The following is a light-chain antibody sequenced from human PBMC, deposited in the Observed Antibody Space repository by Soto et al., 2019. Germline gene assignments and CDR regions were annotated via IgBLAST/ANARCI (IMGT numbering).Light chain of an antibody. J-gene: IGLJ1*01. Sequence: QSALTQPASVSGSPGQSITISCTGTSSDVGGYNYVSWYQQHPGKAPKLMISEVSNRPSGVSNRFSGSKSANTASLTISGLQTEDEADYYCGSYTSSSTYVFGNGTKLTVL. V-gene: IGLV2-14*01. CDR1: SSDVGGYNY. CDR2: EVS. CDR3: GSYTSSSTYV.